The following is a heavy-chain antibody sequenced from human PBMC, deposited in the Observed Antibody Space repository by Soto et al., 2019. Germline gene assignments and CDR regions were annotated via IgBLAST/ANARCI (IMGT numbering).Heavy chain of an antibody. CDR1: GGSISTYY. CDR3: ARDSDAAGNRLAFDI. CDR2: IYYSGST. V-gene: IGHV4-59*01. Sequence: PSETLSLTCTVSGGSISTYYWSWIRQPPGKGLEWIGYIYYSGSTNYNPSLKSRVTTSIDTSKNQFSLKLSSVTAADTAVYYCARDSDAAGNRLAFDIWGQGTMVTVSS. D-gene: IGHD6-13*01. J-gene: IGHJ3*02.